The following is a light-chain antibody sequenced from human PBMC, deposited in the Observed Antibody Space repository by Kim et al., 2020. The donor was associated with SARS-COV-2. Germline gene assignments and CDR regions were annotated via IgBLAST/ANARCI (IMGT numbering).Light chain of an antibody. CDR2: WAS. CDR1: QIVLYSSNNKNY. CDR3: QQYYSTPWT. Sequence: DIVMTQYPDSLVVSLAERATINCKSSQIVLYSSNNKNYLAWYQQKPGQPPKLLIYWASTRESGVPDRFSGSGSGTDFTLTISSLQAEDVAVYYCQQYYSTPWTFGQGTKVDIK. J-gene: IGKJ1*01. V-gene: IGKV4-1*01.